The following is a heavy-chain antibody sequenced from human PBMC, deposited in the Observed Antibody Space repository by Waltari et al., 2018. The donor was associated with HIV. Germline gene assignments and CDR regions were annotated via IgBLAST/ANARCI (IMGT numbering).Heavy chain of an antibody. D-gene: IGHD3-16*02. Sequence: QIRLFQSDHVVRKPGASVTLSCTTSGYPFINYHVTWVRQSLGQRLDWMGGINRYTASTNYTRESQGRVTLTTDAAAATAYLELRDLRPDDTAMYFCTRGNIWGSYRYFDYWGPGTLVTVS. CDR2: INRYTAST. V-gene: IGHV1-18*01. CDR3: TRGNIWGSYRYFDY. J-gene: IGHJ4*02. CDR1: GYPFINYH.